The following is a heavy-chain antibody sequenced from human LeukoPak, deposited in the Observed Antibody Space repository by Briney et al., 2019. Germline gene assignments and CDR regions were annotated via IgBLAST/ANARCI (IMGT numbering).Heavy chain of an antibody. V-gene: IGHV3-23*01. CDR3: ARDDPDY. CDR1: GFSFSSYA. CDR2: ISDSDGST. J-gene: IGHJ4*02. Sequence: PGGSLRLSCAASGFSFSSYAMDWVRQAPGKGLEWVSVISDSDGSTYYADSVKGRFTVSRDNAKNSLYLQMNSLRDEDTAVYYCARDDPDYWGQGTLVTVSS.